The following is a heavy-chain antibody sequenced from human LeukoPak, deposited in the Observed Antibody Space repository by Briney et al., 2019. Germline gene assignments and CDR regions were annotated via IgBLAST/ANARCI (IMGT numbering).Heavy chain of an antibody. D-gene: IGHD2-21*02. V-gene: IGHV3-30-3*01. CDR3: ARDYVVGDCCSSWFDP. CDR2: ISYDGNNK. J-gene: IGHJ5*02. Sequence: GRSLRLSCAASGFTFSRYAMHWVRQAPGKGLEWVAAISYDGNNKQYPDSVKGRFTISRDNSKDTLYLVMNSLRDDDTAVYYCARDYVVGDCCSSWFDPWGQGTLVTVSS. CDR1: GFTFSRYA.